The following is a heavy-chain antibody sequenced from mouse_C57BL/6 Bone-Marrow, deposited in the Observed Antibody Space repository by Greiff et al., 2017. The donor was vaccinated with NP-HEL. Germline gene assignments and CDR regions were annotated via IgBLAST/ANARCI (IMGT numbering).Heavy chain of an antibody. J-gene: IGHJ1*03. CDR3: AIPADWYFEV. CDR2: IYPGSGNT. Sequence: QVQLQQSGPELVKPGASVKISCKASGYSFTGYYIHWVKQRPGQGLEWIGWIYPGSGNTKYTEKFKGKATLTADTSSSTAYMQLSSLTSEDAAVYYCAIPADWYFEVWGTGTTVTVAS. V-gene: IGHV1-66*01. CDR1: GYSFTGYY.